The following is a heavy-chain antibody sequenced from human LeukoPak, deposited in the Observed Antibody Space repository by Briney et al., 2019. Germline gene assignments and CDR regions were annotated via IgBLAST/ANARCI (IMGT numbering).Heavy chain of an antibody. Sequence: SVKVSCKASGDTFSSYAISWVRQAPGQGLEWMGGIIPIFGTANYAQKFQGRVTITADESTSTAYMELSSLRSEDTAVYYCARHYGDTYFDGMDVWGKGTTVTVSS. D-gene: IGHD4-17*01. CDR3: ARHYGDTYFDGMDV. V-gene: IGHV1-69*01. J-gene: IGHJ6*04. CDR1: GDTFSSYA. CDR2: IIPIFGTA.